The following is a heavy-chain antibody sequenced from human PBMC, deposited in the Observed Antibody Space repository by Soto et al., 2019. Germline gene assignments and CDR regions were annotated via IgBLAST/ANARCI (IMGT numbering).Heavy chain of an antibody. V-gene: IGHV3-23*01. Sequence: GGSLRLSCAASGFTFSSYAMSWVRQAPGKGLEWVSAISGSGGSTYYADSVKGRFTISRDNSKNTLYLQMNSLRAEDTAVYYCAKGALVWELRFRYYYGMDVWGQGTTVTVSS. CDR3: AKGALVWELRFRYYYGMDV. D-gene: IGHD1-26*01. CDR1: GFTFSSYA. CDR2: ISGSGGST. J-gene: IGHJ6*02.